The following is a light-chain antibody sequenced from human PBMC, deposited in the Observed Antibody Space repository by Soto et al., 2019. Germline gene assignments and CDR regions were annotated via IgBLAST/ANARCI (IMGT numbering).Light chain of an antibody. CDR1: SSDVGAFNY. J-gene: IGLJ1*01. CDR2: DVT. Sequence: VSGCGILEKKICISCIGKSSDVGAFNYVSWYQHHPGKAPQLIIYDVTSRPSGVSNRFSASKSGNTASLTISGLQAEDEADYYCSSYTTRNTEVFGTGTKVTVL. CDR3: SSYTTRNTEV. V-gene: IGLV2-14*03.